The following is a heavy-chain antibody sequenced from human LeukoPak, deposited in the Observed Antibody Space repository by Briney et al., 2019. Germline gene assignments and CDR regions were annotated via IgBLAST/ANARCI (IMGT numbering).Heavy chain of an antibody. V-gene: IGHV3-66*01. Sequence: GGSLRLSCVASGFAVSSKYMSWIRQAPGKGLEWVSVIYTGGSTHYPDSVMGRFTISRDDSKNTVSLQMNSLRAEDPAVYYCARNLGTLATGGVALDIWGQGTMVTVAS. D-gene: IGHD1-14*01. CDR1: GFAVSSKY. J-gene: IGHJ3*02. CDR2: IYTGGST. CDR3: ARNLGTLATGGVALDI.